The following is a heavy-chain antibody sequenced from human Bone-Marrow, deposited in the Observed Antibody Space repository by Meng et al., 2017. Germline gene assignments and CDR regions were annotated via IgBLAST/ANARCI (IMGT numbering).Heavy chain of an antibody. D-gene: IGHD4-23*01. Sequence: GESLKISCAASGFTFSNAWMSWIRQAPGKGLEWVGRIKSKTDGGTTDYAAPVQGRFTNSRDDSKNTLYLKMNSLKTEDAAVYYWMADAFTVAPHYYYGMDNWGQGTTVTVSS. CDR2: IKSKTDGGTT. CDR3: MADAFTVAPHYYYGMDN. J-gene: IGHJ6*02. CDR1: GFTFSNAW. V-gene: IGHV3-15*01.